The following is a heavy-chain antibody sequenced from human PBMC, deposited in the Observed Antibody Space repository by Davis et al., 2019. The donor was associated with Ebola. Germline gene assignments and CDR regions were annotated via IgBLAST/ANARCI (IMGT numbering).Heavy chain of an antibody. V-gene: IGHV4-34*08. J-gene: IGHJ4*02. CDR1: GGTFSGYY. D-gene: IGHD6-19*01. Sequence: PSETLSLTCAVYGGTFSGYYWTWIRQPPGKGLEWIGEISHSGSTTYNPSLKSRVTMSVDTSKNQFSLKLSSVTAADTAVYYCATLPGLGYTSGWSFDYWGQGTLVTVSS. CDR3: ATLPGLGYTSGWSFDY. CDR2: ISHSGST.